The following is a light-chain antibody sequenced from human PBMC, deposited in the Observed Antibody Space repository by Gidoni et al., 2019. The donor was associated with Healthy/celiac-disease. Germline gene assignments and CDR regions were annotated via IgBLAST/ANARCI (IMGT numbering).Light chain of an antibody. V-gene: IGKV1-27*01. CDR1: QGISNY. Sequence: DIQMTQSPSSLSASVGDRVTITCRASQGISNYIAWYQQKPGKVPKLLIYAASTLQSGVPSRFSGSGSGTDFTLTISSLQPEDVATYYCQKYNSALTFXQXTRLEIK. J-gene: IGKJ5*01. CDR2: AAS. CDR3: QKYNSALT.